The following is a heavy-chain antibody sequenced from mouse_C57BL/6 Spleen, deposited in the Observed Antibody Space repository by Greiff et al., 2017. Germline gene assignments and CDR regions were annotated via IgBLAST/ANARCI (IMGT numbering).Heavy chain of an antibody. V-gene: IGHV1-36*01. CDR1: GFTFTDYY. CDR3: ARCYGSSYRYFDV. J-gene: IGHJ1*03. CDR2: VYPYNGGT. D-gene: IGHD1-1*01. Sequence: VQLQQSGPVLVKPGPSVKISCKASGFTFTDYYMHWVKQSHGKSLEWIGLVYPYNGGTRYNQKFKGQATLTVDTSSSPAYMELNILTSEASAGYYCARCYGSSYRYFDVWGTGATVTVAS.